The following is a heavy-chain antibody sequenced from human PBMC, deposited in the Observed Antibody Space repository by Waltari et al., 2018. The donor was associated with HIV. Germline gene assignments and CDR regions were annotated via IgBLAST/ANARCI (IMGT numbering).Heavy chain of an antibody. Sequence: QLLESGGGLVEPGGSLSLSCAASGFIFTDFAMDWVRPAPGKGLEWVSAIRGGGETFYADSVKGRFTISRDNSKNTLYLQMNSLRADDAAVYYCVKDSGRAADVFDLWGQGTMVTVSS. CDR1: GFIFTDFA. V-gene: IGHV3-23*01. CDR2: IRGGGET. J-gene: IGHJ3*01. CDR3: VKDSGRAADVFDL. D-gene: IGHD3-10*01.